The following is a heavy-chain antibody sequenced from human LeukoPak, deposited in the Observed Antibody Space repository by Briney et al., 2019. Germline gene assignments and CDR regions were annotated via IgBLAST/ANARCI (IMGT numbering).Heavy chain of an antibody. CDR1: GFTFSSYS. V-gene: IGHV3-23*01. D-gene: IGHD3-3*01. J-gene: IGHJ4*02. CDR2: ITGGGDST. Sequence: GGSLRLSCAASGFTFSSYSMNWVRQAPGKGLEWVSTITGGGDSTYYVDSVRGRFTISRDNSRNTLYLQMYNLRAEDAALYSCAKKPQRGVYHYYFDYWGQGTLVTVSS. CDR3: AKKPQRGVYHYYFDY.